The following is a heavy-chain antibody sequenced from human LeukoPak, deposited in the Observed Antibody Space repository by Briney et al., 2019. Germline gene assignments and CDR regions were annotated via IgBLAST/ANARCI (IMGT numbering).Heavy chain of an antibody. V-gene: IGHV1-69*13. CDR2: IIPIFGTA. Sequence: GASVKVSCKASGGTFSSYAISCVRQAPGQGLEWMGGIIPIFGTANYAQKFQGRVTVTADESTSTAYMELSSLRSENTAVYYCARKSEKYTSSSREYYFDFWGQGTLVTVSS. CDR3: ARKSEKYTSSSREYYFDF. D-gene: IGHD6-6*01. J-gene: IGHJ4*02. CDR1: GGTFSSYA.